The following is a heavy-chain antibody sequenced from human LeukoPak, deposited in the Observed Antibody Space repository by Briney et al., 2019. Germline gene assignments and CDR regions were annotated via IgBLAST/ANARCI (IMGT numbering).Heavy chain of an antibody. J-gene: IGHJ4*02. V-gene: IGHV1-18*01. CDR3: ARVHYYDSSGPFDY. Sequence: ASVKVSCKASGYTFSNYEISWVRQAPGQGLEWMGCISAYNGNTNYAQKVQGRVTITTDTSTSTAYMELRSLRSDDTAVYYCARVHYYDSSGPFDYWGQGTLVTVSS. CDR1: GYTFSNYE. D-gene: IGHD3-22*01. CDR2: ISAYNGNT.